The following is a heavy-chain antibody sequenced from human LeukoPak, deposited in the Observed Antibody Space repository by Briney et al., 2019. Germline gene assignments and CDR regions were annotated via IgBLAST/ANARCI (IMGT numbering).Heavy chain of an antibody. V-gene: IGHV4-59*08. Sequence: PSETLSLTCTVSGGSISSYYWSWIRQPPGKGLEWIGYIYYSGSTYYNPSVKSRVTISVDTSKHQFSLKLSSVTAADTAVYYCARQWEYSSSYFDFWGQGTLVTVSS. CDR3: ARQWEYSSSYFDF. CDR1: GGSISSYY. J-gene: IGHJ4*02. CDR2: IYYSGST. D-gene: IGHD6-6*01.